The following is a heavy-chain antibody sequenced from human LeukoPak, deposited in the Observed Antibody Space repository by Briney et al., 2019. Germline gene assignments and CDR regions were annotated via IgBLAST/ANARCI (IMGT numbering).Heavy chain of an antibody. CDR1: GGSFSGYY. CDR2: INHSGST. Sequence: SETLSLTCAVYGGSFSGYYWSWIRQPPGKGLEWIGEINHSGSTNYNPSPKSRVTISVDTSKNQFSLKLSSVTAADTAVYYCARGSHIVVVAAFYYWGQGTLVTVSS. V-gene: IGHV4-34*01. D-gene: IGHD2-21*02. CDR3: ARGSHIVVVAAFYY. J-gene: IGHJ4*02.